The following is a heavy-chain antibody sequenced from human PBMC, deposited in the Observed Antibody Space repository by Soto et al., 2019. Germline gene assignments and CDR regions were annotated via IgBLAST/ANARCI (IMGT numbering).Heavy chain of an antibody. CDR3: ARDRGDYGRERDYYYGMDV. V-gene: IGHV1-69*01. J-gene: IGHJ6*02. CDR1: GGTFSSYA. Sequence: QVQLVQSGAEVKKPGSSVKVSCKASGGTFSSYAISWVRQAPGQGLEWMGGIIPIFGTANYAQKFQGRVKITADESTSTANMELSSLRSEDTAVYYCARDRGDYGRERDYYYGMDVWCQGTTVTVSS. CDR2: IIPIFGTA. D-gene: IGHD4-17*01.